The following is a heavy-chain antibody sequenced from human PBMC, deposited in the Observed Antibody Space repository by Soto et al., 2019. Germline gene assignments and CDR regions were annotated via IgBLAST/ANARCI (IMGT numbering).Heavy chain of an antibody. CDR3: ARAGKLERQELPYYYYGMDV. CDR1: GCTFTSYG. CDR2: ISAYNGNT. Sequence: RASVKVSCKASGCTFTSYGISWVRQAPGQGLEWMGWISAYNGNTNYAQKLQGRVTMTTDKSTSTAYMELSSLRSEDTAVYYCARAGKLERQELPYYYYGMDVWGQGTTVTVS. D-gene: IGHD1-1*01. V-gene: IGHV1-18*04. J-gene: IGHJ6*02.